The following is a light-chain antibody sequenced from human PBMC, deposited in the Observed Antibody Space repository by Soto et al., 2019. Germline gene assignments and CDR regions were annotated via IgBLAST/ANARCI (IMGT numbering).Light chain of an antibody. J-gene: IGLJ1*01. CDR2: LNSDGSH. V-gene: IGLV4-69*01. CDR1: SGHSSYA. CDR3: QTWGTGIHYV. Sequence: QSVLTQSPSASASLGASVKLTCTLSSGHSSYAIAWHQQQPEKGPRYLMKLNSDGSHSKGDGIPDRFSVSSSGAERYLTISSLQSEDEADYYCQTWGTGIHYVFGTGTKVTVL.